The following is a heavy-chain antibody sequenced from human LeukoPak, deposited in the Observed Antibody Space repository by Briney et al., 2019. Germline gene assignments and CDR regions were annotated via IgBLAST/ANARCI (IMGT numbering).Heavy chain of an antibody. Sequence: ASVKVSCKASGYTFTNYGISWVRQAPGQGLEWMGWISTYSADTKYAQKLQGRVTVTTDTSTSTAYMELRSLRSDDTAVYYCAQSWTHAFDIWGQGTMVTVSS. V-gene: IGHV1-18*04. D-gene: IGHD6-13*01. CDR1: GYTFTNYG. J-gene: IGHJ3*02. CDR3: AQSWTHAFDI. CDR2: ISTYSADT.